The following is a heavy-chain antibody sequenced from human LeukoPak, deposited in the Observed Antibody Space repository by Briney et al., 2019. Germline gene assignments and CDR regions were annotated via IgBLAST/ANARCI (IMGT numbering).Heavy chain of an antibody. CDR2: ISAYNGNT. Sequence: ASVKVSCKASGYTFTSYGISWVRQAHGQGLEWMGWISAYNGNTNYAQKLQGRVTMTTDTSTSTAYMELSRLRSDDTAVYYCARATETTVTTFLAYWGQGTLVTVSS. CDR3: ARATETTVTTFLAY. D-gene: IGHD4-17*01. CDR1: GYTFTSYG. J-gene: IGHJ4*02. V-gene: IGHV1-18*01.